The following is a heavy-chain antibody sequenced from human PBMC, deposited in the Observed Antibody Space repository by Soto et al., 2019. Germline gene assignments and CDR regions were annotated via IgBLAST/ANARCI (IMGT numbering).Heavy chain of an antibody. J-gene: IGHJ4*02. D-gene: IGHD1-20*01. CDR1: GYSFNSYW. Sequence: GESLKISCKASGYSFNSYWIGWVRQMPGKGLERMGIVHPGNSDIRYSPSFQGQVTVSVDRSISTAYLQWSSLKASDTAMYYCAALTGATFHWGQGTLVTVSS. CDR3: AALTGATFH. V-gene: IGHV5-51*01. CDR2: VHPGNSDI.